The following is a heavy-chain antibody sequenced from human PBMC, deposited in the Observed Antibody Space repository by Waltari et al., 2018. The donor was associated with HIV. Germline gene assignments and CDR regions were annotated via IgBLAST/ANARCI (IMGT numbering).Heavy chain of an antibody. V-gene: IGHV3-33*01. D-gene: IGHD6-19*01. Sequence: QVQLVESGGGVVQPGRSLRLSCAASGVPFSSYVIHWVRHAPGPGLEWVAVIWYEGSNKYDADFVKGRFTISRDNSKNTLYLQMNSLRAEDTAVYYCAREGIRIAVAGKYWYFDLWGRGTLVTVSS. J-gene: IGHJ2*01. CDR2: IWYEGSNK. CDR3: AREGIRIAVAGKYWYFDL. CDR1: GVPFSSYV.